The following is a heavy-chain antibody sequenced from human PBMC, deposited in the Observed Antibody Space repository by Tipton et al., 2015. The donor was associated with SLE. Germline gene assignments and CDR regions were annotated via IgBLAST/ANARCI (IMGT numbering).Heavy chain of an antibody. V-gene: IGHV4-4*08. CDR3: ARSLYDTNWFFFDL. CDR1: GDSISSYY. Sequence: TLSLTCTVSGDSISSYYWSWIRQPPGKGLEWIGNVHTTGSTNYSPSLKSRVTISVGSSKSQFSLYLSSVTAADTAMYYCARSLYDTNWFFFDLWGKGTLVTVSS. CDR2: VHTTGST. J-gene: IGHJ5*02. D-gene: IGHD1-1*01.